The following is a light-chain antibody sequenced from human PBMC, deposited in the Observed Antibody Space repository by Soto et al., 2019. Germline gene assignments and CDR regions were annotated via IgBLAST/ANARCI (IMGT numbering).Light chain of an antibody. CDR3: CSYAGSYTFV. CDR2: DVD. J-gene: IGLJ1*01. Sequence: QSVLTQPRSVSGSPGQSVTISCTGTRSDIGDYNYVSWYQQHPGKAPKLMIYDVDKGPSGVPDRFSGSKSGNTASLTISGLQAEDEADYYCCSYAGSYTFVFGTGTKVTVL. CDR1: RSDIGDYNY. V-gene: IGLV2-11*01.